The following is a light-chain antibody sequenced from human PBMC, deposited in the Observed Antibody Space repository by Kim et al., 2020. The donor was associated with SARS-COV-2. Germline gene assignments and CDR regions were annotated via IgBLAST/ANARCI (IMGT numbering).Light chain of an antibody. CDR2: AVS. CDR3: CSYAGSSTLV. Sequence: GQSFTISCPGTSSDVGSYSLVSWYQQHPGKAPQLVIYAVSKRPSGVSNRFSGSKSGNTASLTISGLQAEDEADYYCCSYAGSSTLVFGGGTQLTV. CDR1: SSDVGSYSL. V-gene: IGLV2-23*02. J-gene: IGLJ2*01.